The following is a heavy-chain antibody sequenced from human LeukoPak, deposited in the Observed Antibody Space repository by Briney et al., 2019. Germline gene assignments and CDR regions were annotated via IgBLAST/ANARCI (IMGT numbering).Heavy chain of an antibody. Sequence: SETLSLTCTVSGGSISSGGYYWSWIRQPPGKGLEWIGYIYHSGSTYYNPSLKSRVTISVDRSKNQFSLKLSSVTAADTAVYYCARGNRIAARPFDAFDIWGQGTMVTVSS. J-gene: IGHJ3*02. CDR3: ARGNRIAARPFDAFDI. CDR2: IYHSGST. D-gene: IGHD6-6*01. CDR1: GGSISSGGYY. V-gene: IGHV4-30-2*01.